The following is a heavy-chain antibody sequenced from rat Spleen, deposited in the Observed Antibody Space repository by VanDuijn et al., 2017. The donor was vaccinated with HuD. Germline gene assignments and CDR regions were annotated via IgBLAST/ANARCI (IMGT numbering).Heavy chain of an antibody. CDR3: ASYYYDGGYGYFDF. CDR2: ISYEGSST. D-gene: IGHD1-12*02. V-gene: IGHV5-22*01. J-gene: IGHJ1*01. CDR1: GFTFSDYN. Sequence: EVQLVESGGGLVQPGRSLKLSCAASGFTFSDYNMAWVRQAPKKGLEWVASISYEGSSTYYGDSVKGRFTISRDNAKSTLYLQMNSLRSEDTATYYCASYYYDGGYGYFDFWGPGTMVTVSS.